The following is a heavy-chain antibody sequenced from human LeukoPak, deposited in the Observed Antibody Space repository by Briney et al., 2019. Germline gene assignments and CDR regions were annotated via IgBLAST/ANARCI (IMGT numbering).Heavy chain of an antibody. CDR2: ISGSGGST. CDR3: ARDGQGIAVAFDY. J-gene: IGHJ4*02. D-gene: IGHD6-19*01. CDR1: GFTFSSYG. Sequence: PGGSLRLSCAASGFTFSSYGMSWVRQAPGKGLEWVSAISGSGGSTYYVDSVKGRFTISRDNAKNSLYLQMNSLRAEDTAVYYCARDGQGIAVAFDYWGQGTLVTVSS. V-gene: IGHV3-23*01.